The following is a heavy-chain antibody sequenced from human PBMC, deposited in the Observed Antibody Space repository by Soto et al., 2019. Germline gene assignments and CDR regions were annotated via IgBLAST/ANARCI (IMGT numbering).Heavy chain of an antibody. V-gene: IGHV5-10-1*03. Sequence: EVQLVQSGAEVKKPGESLRISCKGSGYSFTSYWISWVRQMPGKGLEWMGRIDPSDSYTNYSPSFQGHVTISADKSISTAYLQWSSLKASDTAMYYCARHPAAAGTSNWFDPWGQGTLVTVSS. CDR1: GYSFTSYW. J-gene: IGHJ5*02. D-gene: IGHD6-13*01. CDR2: IDPSDSYT. CDR3: ARHPAAAGTSNWFDP.